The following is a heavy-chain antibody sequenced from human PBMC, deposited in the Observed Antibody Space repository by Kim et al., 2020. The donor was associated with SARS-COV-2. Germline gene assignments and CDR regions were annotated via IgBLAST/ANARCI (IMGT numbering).Heavy chain of an antibody. CDR3: PQFTQFTIYGVVIESAEYVQH. CDR1: GFTFSSYA. V-gene: IGHV3-23*01. Sequence: GGSLRLSCAASGFTFSSYAMSWVRQAPGKGLEWVSAISGSGGSTYYADSVKGRFTINRANSTNTQYLQMNSLRAEDTAVYYCPQFTQFTIYGVVIESAEYVQHWGQGTLVTVSS. D-gene: IGHD3-3*01. CDR2: ISGSGGST. J-gene: IGHJ1*01.